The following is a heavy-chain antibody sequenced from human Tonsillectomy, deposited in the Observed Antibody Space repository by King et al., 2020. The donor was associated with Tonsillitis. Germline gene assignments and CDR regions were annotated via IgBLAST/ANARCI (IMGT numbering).Heavy chain of an antibody. J-gene: IGHJ4*02. CDR3: AREVPFGALDY. D-gene: IGHD3-3*01. Sequence: VQLVESGGGLVQPGGSLRLSCAASGFIFSRDWMSWVRQAPGKGLEWVANIKEDGSKEDYVDSMKGRFTISRDNAKKSLFLQINSLRAEDTAVYYCAREVPFGALDYWGQGTLVTVSS. CDR1: GFIFSRDW. CDR2: IKEDGSKE. V-gene: IGHV3-7*01.